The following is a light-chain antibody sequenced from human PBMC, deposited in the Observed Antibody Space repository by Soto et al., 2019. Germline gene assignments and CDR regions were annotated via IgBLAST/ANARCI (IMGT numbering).Light chain of an antibody. J-gene: IGKJ1*01. Sequence: EIVLTQSPDSLSLSSGERATLSCRASQSGYNGYLAWYQQRPGQPPRLLIYGIFTRADGIPDRFSGSGSGPDFTLTITRLEPEDSAVYYCQHYGHPQWTFGQGTKVEI. V-gene: IGKV3-20*01. CDR1: QSGYNGY. CDR2: GIF. CDR3: QHYGHPQWT.